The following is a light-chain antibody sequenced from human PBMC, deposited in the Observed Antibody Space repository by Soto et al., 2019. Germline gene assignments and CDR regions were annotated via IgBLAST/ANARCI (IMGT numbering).Light chain of an antibody. Sequence: DIQITQSPSSLSASVGDRVTITCRASQGISNSLAWYQQNAGKSPKLLIYAASNLQSGVPSRFSGSGSGTDFSLTISSLQPEDVATYYCQTYNSARVTFGGGTKVDIK. CDR2: AAS. CDR3: QTYNSARVT. CDR1: QGISNS. J-gene: IGKJ4*01. V-gene: IGKV1-27*01.